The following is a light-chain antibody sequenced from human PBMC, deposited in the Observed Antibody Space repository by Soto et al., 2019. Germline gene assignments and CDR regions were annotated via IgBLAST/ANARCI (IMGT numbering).Light chain of an antibody. CDR2: SNN. CDR3: AAWDDSLNGSYV. V-gene: IGLV1-44*01. Sequence: QSVLTQPPSASGTPGQRVTISCSESSSNIGSNTVNWYQQLPGTAPKLLIYSNNQRPSGVPDRFSGAKSGTSASLAISGLQSEDEADYYCAAWDDSLNGSYVFGTGTKLTVL. CDR1: SSNIGSNT. J-gene: IGLJ1*01.